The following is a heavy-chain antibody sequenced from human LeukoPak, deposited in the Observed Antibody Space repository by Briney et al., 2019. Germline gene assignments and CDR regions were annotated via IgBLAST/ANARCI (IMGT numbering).Heavy chain of an antibody. V-gene: IGHV1-2*06. CDR3: ARGPYSSSWAVYFQH. D-gene: IGHD6-13*01. J-gene: IGHJ1*01. Sequence: ASVKVSCKASGYTFTGYYMHWVRQAPGQGLEWMGRINPNSGGTNYAQKFQGRVTMTRDTSISTAYMELSRLRSDDTAVYYCARGPYSSSWAVYFQHWGQGTLVTVSS. CDR1: GYTFTGYY. CDR2: INPNSGGT.